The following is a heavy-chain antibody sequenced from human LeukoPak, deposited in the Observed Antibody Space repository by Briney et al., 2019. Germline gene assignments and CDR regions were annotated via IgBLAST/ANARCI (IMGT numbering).Heavy chain of an antibody. CDR3: AKGDDYMGYYFDY. J-gene: IGHJ4*02. Sequence: GGSLRLSCAASGVTVSTNYMSCVRQAPGEGLEWVSVIYSGDSTYYADSVKGRFTISRDNSKNTLYLQMNSLRAEDTAVYYCAKGDDYMGYYFDYWGQGTLVTVSS. CDR1: GVTVSTNY. D-gene: IGHD4-11*01. CDR2: IYSGDST. V-gene: IGHV3-53*01.